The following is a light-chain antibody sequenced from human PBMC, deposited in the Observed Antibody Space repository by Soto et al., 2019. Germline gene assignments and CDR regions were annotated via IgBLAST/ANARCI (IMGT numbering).Light chain of an antibody. CDR1: QSVSNN. CDR2: GVS. V-gene: IGKV3-15*01. J-gene: IGKJ1*01. CDR3: QQRSNWPRT. Sequence: EIVMTQSPATLSVSPGERATLSCRASQSVSNNLAWYQQKPGQAPRLLIYGVSTRATGIPARFSGSGSGTDFTLTISSLEPEDFAVYYCQQRSNWPRTFGQGTKVDIK.